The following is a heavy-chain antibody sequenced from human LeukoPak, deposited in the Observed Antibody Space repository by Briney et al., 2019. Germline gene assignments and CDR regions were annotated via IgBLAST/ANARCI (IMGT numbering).Heavy chain of an antibody. D-gene: IGHD1-26*01. Sequence: PSETLSLTCTVSGGSISSYYWSWIRQPAGKGLEWIGRIYTNGSTNYNPSLKSRITMSVETSKNQFSLKLSPVPAAATATHFCARGGSYRGEDYWGQGTLVTVSS. J-gene: IGHJ4*02. V-gene: IGHV4-4*07. CDR1: GGSISSYY. CDR2: IYTNGST. CDR3: ARGGSYRGEDY.